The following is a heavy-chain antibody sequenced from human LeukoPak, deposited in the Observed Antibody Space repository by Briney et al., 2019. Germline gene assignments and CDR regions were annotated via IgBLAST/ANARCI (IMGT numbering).Heavy chain of an antibody. J-gene: IGHJ4*02. Sequence: GASVKVSCKASGGTFSSYAISWVRQAPGQGLEWMGRIIPIFGTANYAQKFQSRVTITTDESTSTAYMELSSLRSEDTAVYYCARTPDPRNYYFDYWGQGTLVTVSS. CDR2: IIPIFGTA. CDR1: GGTFSSYA. D-gene: IGHD1-14*01. CDR3: ARTPDPRNYYFDY. V-gene: IGHV1-69*05.